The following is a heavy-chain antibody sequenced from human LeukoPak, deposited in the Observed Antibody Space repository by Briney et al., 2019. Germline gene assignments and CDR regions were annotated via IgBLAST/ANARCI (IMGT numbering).Heavy chain of an antibody. CDR2: IWYDGSLT. J-gene: IGHJ6*03. CDR3: ARGSGSNHNYMDV. V-gene: IGHV3-33*01. D-gene: IGHD1-26*01. Sequence: GGSLRLSCAASGYTFTQHGMHWVRQAPGKGLEWVAVIWYDGSLTFYADSVKGRFTVSRDISDNMVNPQMSSLRAEDTALYFCARGSGSNHNYMDVWGKGTTITVSS. CDR1: GYTFTQHG.